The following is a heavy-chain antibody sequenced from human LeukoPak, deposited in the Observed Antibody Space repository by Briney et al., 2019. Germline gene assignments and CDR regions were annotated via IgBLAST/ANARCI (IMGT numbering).Heavy chain of an antibody. V-gene: IGHV1-18*01. CDR3: ARGEAAAVFDY. J-gene: IGHJ4*02. Sequence: ASVKVSCKASGYTFTSYGISWVRQAPGQGLEWMGWISAYNGNTNYAQKLQGRVTMTRNTSISTAYMELSSLRSEDTAVYYCARGEAAAVFDYWGQGTLVTVSS. D-gene: IGHD6-13*01. CDR2: ISAYNGNT. CDR1: GYTFTSYG.